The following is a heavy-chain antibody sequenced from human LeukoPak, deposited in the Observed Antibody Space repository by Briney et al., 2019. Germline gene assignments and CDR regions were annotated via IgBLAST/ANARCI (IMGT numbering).Heavy chain of an antibody. CDR1: GGSISSSINY. J-gene: IGHJ4*02. Sequence: SETLSLTCTVSGGSISSSINYWGWIRQPPGKGLEWIGYISYSGSTKYNPSLKSRLTISVDTSKNQFSLNLSSVTAADTAVYYCARDYGGKFDYWGQRTLVTVSS. CDR2: ISYSGST. D-gene: IGHD4-23*01. CDR3: ARDYGGKFDY. V-gene: IGHV4-61*01.